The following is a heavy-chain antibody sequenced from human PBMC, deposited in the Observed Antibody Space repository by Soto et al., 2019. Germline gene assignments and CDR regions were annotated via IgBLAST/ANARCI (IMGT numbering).Heavy chain of an antibody. Sequence: EVQLVESGGGLVKPGGSLRLSCVASGFTFRTYTINWVRQAPGKGLEWVSGIRGFSPYTFYAESVKGRFTISRDNLKNSLYLQMNSLGVEDTAVQYCARDRGYAVHDYSYNAMDVWGQGNTVTVSS. CDR3: ARDRGYAVHDYSYNAMDV. CDR1: GFTFRTYT. CDR2: IRGFSPYT. V-gene: IGHV3-21*01. J-gene: IGHJ6*02. D-gene: IGHD2-15*01.